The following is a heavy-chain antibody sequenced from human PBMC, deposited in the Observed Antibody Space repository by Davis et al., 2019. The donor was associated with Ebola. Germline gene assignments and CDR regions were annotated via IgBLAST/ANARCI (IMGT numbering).Heavy chain of an antibody. J-gene: IGHJ4*02. CDR3: ATLSDY. CDR2: IYSGGST. Sequence: PGGSLRPSCAAPGFTVSSNYMSWARHAPGKGLEWVTVIYSGGSTYYADSVKGRFTISRDNSKNTLYRQMNSLRAEDTAVYYCATLSDYWGQGTLVTVSS. CDR1: GFTVSSNY. V-gene: IGHV3-66*02.